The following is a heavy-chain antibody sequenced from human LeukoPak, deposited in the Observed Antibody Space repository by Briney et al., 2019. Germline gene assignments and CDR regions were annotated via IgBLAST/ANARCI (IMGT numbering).Heavy chain of an antibody. CDR2: ISNDGDNK. J-gene: IGHJ3*01. V-gene: IGHV3-30*18. CDR3: PKDVTTLFLASDV. D-gene: IGHD4-11*01. CDR1: AFTFSAYG. Sequence: SGGSLRLSCVASAFTFSAYGMQWVRQAPGKGLEWVAVISNDGDNKYYSNSVKGRFTISRDSSKNTLYLQMNSLRPEDTAVYSCPKDVTTLFLASDVWGRGTMVTVSS.